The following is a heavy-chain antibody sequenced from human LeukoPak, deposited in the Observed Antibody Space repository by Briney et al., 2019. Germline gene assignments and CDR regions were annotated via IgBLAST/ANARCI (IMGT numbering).Heavy chain of an antibody. V-gene: IGHV1-18*01. J-gene: IGHJ5*02. CDR3: ARLHYDFWSGYPHPRYNWFDP. D-gene: IGHD3-3*01. CDR1: GCTFTSYG. CDR2: ISAYNGNT. Sequence: EASVKVSCKASGCTFTSYGISLVRQAPGQGLEWMGWISAYNGNTNYAQKLQGRVTMTTDTSTSTAYLELRSLSTDDTAVYYCARLHYDFWSGYPHPRYNWFDPWGQGTLVTVSS.